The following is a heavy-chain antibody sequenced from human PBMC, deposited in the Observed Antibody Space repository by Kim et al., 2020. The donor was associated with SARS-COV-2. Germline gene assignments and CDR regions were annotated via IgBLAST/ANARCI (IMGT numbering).Heavy chain of an antibody. J-gene: IGHJ4*02. CDR3: ARHVSGDSYDRFDY. CDR1: GGSISSYY. D-gene: IGHD5-18*01. Sequence: SETLSLTCTVSGGSISSYYWSWIRQPPGKGLEWIGYIYYSGSTNYNPSLKSRVTISVDTSKNQFSLKLSSVTAADTAVYYCARHVSGDSYDRFDYWGQGTLVTVSS. V-gene: IGHV4-59*08. CDR2: IYYSGST.